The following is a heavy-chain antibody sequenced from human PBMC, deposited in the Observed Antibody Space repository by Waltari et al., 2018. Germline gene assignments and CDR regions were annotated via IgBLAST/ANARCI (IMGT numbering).Heavy chain of an antibody. CDR1: GGPISSSSYS. Sequence: QLQLQESGPGLVRPSETLSLTCTVPGGPISSSSYSWAWIRQSPGKDLEWSGGIYYTGNTFYNPSLERRVTMSVDTSKNQFSLKLSSVTATDTAMYYCASELPRIVVVPGDAYIWGQGTLVTVSS. CDR3: ASELPRIVVVPGDAYI. CDR2: IYYTGNT. J-gene: IGHJ4*02. D-gene: IGHD2-2*01. V-gene: IGHV4-39*01.